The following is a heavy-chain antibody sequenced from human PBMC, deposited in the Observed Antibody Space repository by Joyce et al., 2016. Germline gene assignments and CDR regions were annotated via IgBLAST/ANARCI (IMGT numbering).Heavy chain of an antibody. CDR1: GCTFEVFA. D-gene: IGHD2-21*01. Sequence: VQMVQSGGGLAQPGRSLRLSGTGFGCTFEVFAVSGVRQAPGKGLEWVGVIRSKGKGETKDYGASVKGRYSGSRDDSKSSAVLEMNGLKTEDTAVDYCVGEKECNNILVGGDSWGQGTLVTVSS. CDR2: IRSKGKGETK. CDR3: VGEKECNNILVGGDS. V-gene: IGHV3-49*04. J-gene: IGHJ4*02.